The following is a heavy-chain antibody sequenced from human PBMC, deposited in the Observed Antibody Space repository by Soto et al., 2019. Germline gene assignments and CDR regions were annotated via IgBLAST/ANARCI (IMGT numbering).Heavy chain of an antibody. Sequence: GASVKVSCKASGYTFTSYDINWVRQATGQGLEWMGWMNPNSGNTGYAQKFQGRVTMTRNTSISTAYMELSSLRSDDTAVYYCASGWFGEFVYQFDYWGQGTLVTVSS. J-gene: IGHJ4*02. CDR3: ASGWFGEFVYQFDY. D-gene: IGHD3-10*01. CDR1: GYTFTSYD. CDR2: MNPNSGNT. V-gene: IGHV1-8*01.